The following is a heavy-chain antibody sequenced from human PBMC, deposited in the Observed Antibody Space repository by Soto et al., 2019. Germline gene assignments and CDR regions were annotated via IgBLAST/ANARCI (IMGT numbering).Heavy chain of an antibody. CDR3: ARDRTAASGAFDM. D-gene: IGHD2-15*01. V-gene: IGHV1-46*01. J-gene: IGHJ3*02. Sequence: QEQLVQSGAEVKKPGASVKLSCQASGYTFTSNYMNWVRQAPGQGLEWMGVIYPSSGSTSYAQKFQGRVTMTRDTSTRTVYMELTSLRSEYTAVYYCARDRTAASGAFDMWGQGTMVTVSS. CDR2: IYPSSGST. CDR1: GYTFTSNY.